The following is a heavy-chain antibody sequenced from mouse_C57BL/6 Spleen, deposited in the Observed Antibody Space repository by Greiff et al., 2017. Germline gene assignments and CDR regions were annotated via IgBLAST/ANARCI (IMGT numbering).Heavy chain of an antibody. CDR1: GYTFTSYW. V-gene: IGHV1-61*01. CDR3: ARDGNYDWYFDV. CDR2: IYPSDSET. J-gene: IGHJ1*03. Sequence: QAQLQQPGAELVRPGSSVKLSCKASGYTFTSYWMDWVKQRPGQGLEWIGNIYPSDSETHYNQKFKDKATLTVDKSSSTAYMQLSSLTSEDSAVYYCARDGNYDWYFDVWGTGTTVTVSS. D-gene: IGHD2-1*01.